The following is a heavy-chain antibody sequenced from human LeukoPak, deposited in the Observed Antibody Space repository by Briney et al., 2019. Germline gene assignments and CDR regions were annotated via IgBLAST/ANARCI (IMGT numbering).Heavy chain of an antibody. J-gene: IGHJ4*02. CDR3: ARGAKADY. CDR2: INHSGST. CDR1: GGSFSGYY. Sequence: ASETLSLTCAVYGGSFSGYYWSWIRQPPGKGLEWIGEINHSGSTNYNPSLKSRVTISVDTSKNQFSLKLSSVTAADTAVYYCARGAKADYWGQGTLVTVSS. V-gene: IGHV4-34*01.